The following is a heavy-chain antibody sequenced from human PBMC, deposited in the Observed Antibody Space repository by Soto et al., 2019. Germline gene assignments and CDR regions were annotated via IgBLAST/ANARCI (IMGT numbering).Heavy chain of an antibody. D-gene: IGHD2-15*01. CDR2: IYYSGST. CDR1: GGSISSGGYY. J-gene: IGHJ6*02. V-gene: IGHV4-31*03. Sequence: SETLSLTCTVSGGSISSGGYYWSSIRQHPGKGLEWIGYIYYSGSTYYNPSLKSRVTISVDTSKNQFSLKLSSVTAADSAVYYCVRARSAGRLHYYYYGMDVWGQGTTVTVSS. CDR3: VRARSAGRLHYYYYGMDV.